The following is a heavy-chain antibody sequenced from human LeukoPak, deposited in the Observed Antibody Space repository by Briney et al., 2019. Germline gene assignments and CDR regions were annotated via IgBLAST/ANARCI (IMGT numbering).Heavy chain of an antibody. V-gene: IGHV3-53*01. Sequence: PGGSLRLSCAASGFTFGSYAMSWIRQAPGKGLEWVSVIYSGGSTYYADSVKGRFTISRDNSKNTLYLQMNSLRAEDTAVYYCARDTVTTTFNYYYGMDVWGQGTTVTVSS. CDR3: ARDTVTTTFNYYYGMDV. CDR1: GFTFGSYA. J-gene: IGHJ6*02. D-gene: IGHD4-17*01. CDR2: IYSGGST.